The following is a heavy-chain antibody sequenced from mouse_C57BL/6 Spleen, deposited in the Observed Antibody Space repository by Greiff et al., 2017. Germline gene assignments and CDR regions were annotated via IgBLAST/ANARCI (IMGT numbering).Heavy chain of an antibody. Sequence: VQLKESGGGLVKPGGSLKLSCAASGFTFSDYGMHWVRQAPEKGLEWVAYISSGSSTIYYADTVKGRFTISRDNAKNTLFLQMTSLRSEDTAMYYCARVYSNYFQAWFAYWGQGTLVTVSA. J-gene: IGHJ3*01. CDR2: ISSGSSTI. CDR1: GFTFSDYG. V-gene: IGHV5-17*01. D-gene: IGHD2-5*01. CDR3: ARVYSNYFQAWFAY.